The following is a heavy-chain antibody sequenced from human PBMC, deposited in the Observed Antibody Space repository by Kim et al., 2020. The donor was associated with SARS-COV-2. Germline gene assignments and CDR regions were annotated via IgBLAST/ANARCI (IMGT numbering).Heavy chain of an antibody. J-gene: IGHJ6*02. D-gene: IGHD1-26*01. V-gene: IGHV1-18*01. Sequence: KLQGRVTMTPDTSTSTAYMELRSLRSDDTAVYYCARGGGSYPYYYGMDVWGQGTTVTVSS. CDR3: ARGGGSYPYYYGMDV.